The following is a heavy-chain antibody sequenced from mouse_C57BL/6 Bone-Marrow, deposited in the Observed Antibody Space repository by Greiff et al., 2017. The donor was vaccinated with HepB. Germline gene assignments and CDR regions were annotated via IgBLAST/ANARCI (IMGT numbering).Heavy chain of an antibody. CDR1: GFTFSDYG. Sequence: EVQLVESGGGLVKPGGSLKLSCAASGFTFSDYGMHWVRQAPEKGLEWVAYISSGSSTINYADTVKGRFTISRDNAKNTLFLQMTSLRSEDTAMYYCASMGDYAFDYWGQGTTLTVSS. D-gene: IGHD2-4*01. CDR2: ISSGSSTI. V-gene: IGHV5-17*01. J-gene: IGHJ2*01. CDR3: ASMGDYAFDY.